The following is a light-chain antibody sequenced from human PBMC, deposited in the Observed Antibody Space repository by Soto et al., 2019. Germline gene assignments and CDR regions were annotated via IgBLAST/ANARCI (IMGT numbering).Light chain of an antibody. CDR1: QSVRSN. CDR2: GAS. Sequence: EIVMTQSPATLSVSPGERVTLSCRASQSVRSNLAWYQQKPGQAPRLLIYGASTRATGLPARFSDSGSGTDFTLTISRLEPEDFAVYYCQQYGSSGTFGQGTKVDIK. J-gene: IGKJ1*01. CDR3: QQYGSSGT. V-gene: IGKV3-15*01.